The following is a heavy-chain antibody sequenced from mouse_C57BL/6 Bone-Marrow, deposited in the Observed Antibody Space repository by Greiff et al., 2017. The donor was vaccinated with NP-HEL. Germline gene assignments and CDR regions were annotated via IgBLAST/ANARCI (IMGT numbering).Heavy chain of an antibody. V-gene: IGHV1-54*01. CDR2: INPGSGGT. CDR3: ARSSMITTWEFAD. J-gene: IGHJ3*01. CDR1: GYAFTNYL. D-gene: IGHD2-4*01. Sequence: QVQLKESGAELVRPGTSVKVSCKASGYAFTNYLIEWVKQRPGQGLEWIGVINPGSGGTNYNEKFKGKATLTADKSTSTAYMELSSLTSEDSAVYFCARSSMITTWEFADWGQGTLVTVSA.